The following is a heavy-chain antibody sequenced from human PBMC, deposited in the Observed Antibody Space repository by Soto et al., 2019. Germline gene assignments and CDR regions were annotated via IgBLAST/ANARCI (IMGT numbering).Heavy chain of an antibody. J-gene: IGHJ6*02. CDR1: GYSFTDYH. CDR2: INPKSGGT. Sequence: ASVKVSCKASGYSFTDYHIHWVRQAPGQGLEWLGRINPKSGGTSTAQKFQGWVTMTTDTSISTASMELTRLTSDDTAIYYCARGDSTDCSNGVCSFFYNHEMDVWSQATTATVTS. D-gene: IGHD2-8*01. CDR3: ARGDSTDCSNGVCSFFYNHEMDV. V-gene: IGHV1-2*04.